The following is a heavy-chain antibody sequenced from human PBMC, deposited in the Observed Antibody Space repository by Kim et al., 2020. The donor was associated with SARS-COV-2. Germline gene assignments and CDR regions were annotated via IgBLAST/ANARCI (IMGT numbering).Heavy chain of an antibody. D-gene: IGHD2-2*01. CDR2: IIPIFGTA. J-gene: IGHJ5*02. V-gene: IGHV1-69*13. Sequence: SVKVSCKASGGTFSSYAISWVRQAPGQGLEWMGGIIPIFGTANYAQKFQGRVTITADESTSTAYMELSSLRSEDTAVYYCARAELGYCSSTSCHNWFDPWGQGTRVTVSS. CDR1: GGTFSSYA. CDR3: ARAELGYCSSTSCHNWFDP.